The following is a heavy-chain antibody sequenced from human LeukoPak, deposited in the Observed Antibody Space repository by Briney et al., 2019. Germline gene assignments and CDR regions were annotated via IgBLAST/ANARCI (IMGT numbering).Heavy chain of an antibody. Sequence: GGSLRLSCVASGFTFSGYDIHWVRQAPGKGLEWVTLISYDGSNKYYADSVKGRFTISRDNPKNTLYLQMNSLRGEDTAVYNCAKGGPGDGNWFDLWGQGTLVTVSS. J-gene: IGHJ5*02. D-gene: IGHD2-21*02. V-gene: IGHV3-30*18. CDR3: AKGGPGDGNWFDL. CDR2: ISYDGSNK. CDR1: GFTFSGYD.